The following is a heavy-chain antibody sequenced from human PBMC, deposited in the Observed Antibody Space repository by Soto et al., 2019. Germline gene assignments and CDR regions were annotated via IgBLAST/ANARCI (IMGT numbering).Heavy chain of an antibody. J-gene: IGHJ4*02. D-gene: IGHD2-21*02. CDR3: VRPTCPDCYSIGY. CDR2: ISYDGSNE. CDR1: GLTFSNYG. V-gene: IGHV3-30*03. Sequence: GGSLRLSCAASGLTFSNYGMHWVRQAPGKGLEWVAHISYDGSNERYVDSVKGRFTISRDNSKNTLYLQMTSLRAEDTAVYYCVRPTCPDCYSIGYWGLGTLVTVSS.